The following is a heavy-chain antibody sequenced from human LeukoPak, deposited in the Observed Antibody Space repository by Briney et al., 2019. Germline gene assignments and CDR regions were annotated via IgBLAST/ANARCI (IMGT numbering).Heavy chain of an antibody. CDR3: ARDLRDV. CDR2: IYSGGST. V-gene: IGHV3-53*01. CDR1: GFTFSHYY. Sequence: GGSLRLSCAASGFTFSHYYMSWVRQAPGKGLEWVSVIYSGGSTYYADSVKGRFTISRDNSKNTLYLQMNSLRAEDTAVYYCARDLRDVWGKGTTVTVSS. J-gene: IGHJ6*04.